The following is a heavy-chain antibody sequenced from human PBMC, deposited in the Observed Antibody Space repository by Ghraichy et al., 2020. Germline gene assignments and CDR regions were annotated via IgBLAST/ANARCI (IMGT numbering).Heavy chain of an antibody. V-gene: IGHV3-48*03. CDR1: GFTFSNYE. Sequence: GGSLRLSCAASGFTFSNYEVSWVRQAPGKGLEWVSYISGSGSSIYYADSVKGRFTISRDNAKNSLYLQMNSLRAEDTAVYYCARAPSSARVLDNWGQGTLVSVSS. J-gene: IGHJ4*02. CDR3: ARAPSSARVLDN. D-gene: IGHD4/OR15-4a*01. CDR2: ISGSGSSI.